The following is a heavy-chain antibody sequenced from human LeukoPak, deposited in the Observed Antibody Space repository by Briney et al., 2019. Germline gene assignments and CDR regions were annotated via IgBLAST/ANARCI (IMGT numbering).Heavy chain of an antibody. D-gene: IGHD5-24*01. Sequence: SETLSLTCTVSGGSISSYYWSWIRQPPGKGLEWIGYIYYSGSTNYNPSLKSRVTISVDTSKNQFSLKLSSVTAADTAVYYCARDQRGRDGYILYYFDYWGQGTLVTVSS. CDR2: IYYSGST. CDR1: GGSISSYY. J-gene: IGHJ4*02. V-gene: IGHV4-59*01. CDR3: ARDQRGRDGYILYYFDY.